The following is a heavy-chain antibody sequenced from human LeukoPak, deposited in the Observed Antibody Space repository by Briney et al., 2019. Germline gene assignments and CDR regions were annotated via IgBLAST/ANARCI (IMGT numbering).Heavy chain of an antibody. D-gene: IGHD6-6*01. CDR3: ARDGHIAARRPYYFDY. J-gene: IGHJ4*02. Sequence: GGSLRLSCAASGFTFSIYRMDWVRQAPGKGLEWVAVISYDGSNKYYADSVKGRFTISRDNSKNTLYLQMNSLRAEDTAVYYCARDGHIAARRPYYFDYWGQGTLVTVSS. CDR1: GFTFSIYR. CDR2: ISYDGSNK. V-gene: IGHV3-30*03.